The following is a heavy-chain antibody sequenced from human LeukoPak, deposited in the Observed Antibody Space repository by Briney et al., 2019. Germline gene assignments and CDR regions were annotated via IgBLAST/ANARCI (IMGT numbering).Heavy chain of an antibody. Sequence: ASVKVSCKASGYTFTSYYMHWVRQAPGQGLEWMGIINPSGGSTSYAQKFQGRVTMTRDMSTSTVYMELSSLRSEDTAVYYCARRLRFGYGDPKDFDYWGQGTLVTVSS. CDR2: INPSGGST. V-gene: IGHV1-46*01. CDR3: ARRLRFGYGDPKDFDY. J-gene: IGHJ4*02. D-gene: IGHD5-12*01. CDR1: GYTFTSYY.